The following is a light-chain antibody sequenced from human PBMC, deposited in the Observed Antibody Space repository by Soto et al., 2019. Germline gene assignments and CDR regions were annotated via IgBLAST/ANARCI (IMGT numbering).Light chain of an antibody. V-gene: IGLV2-14*01. CDR2: EVS. CDR3: SSYTGPINFPYI. Sequence: QSVLTQPASVSGSPGQSITISCTGTSSDFGDYDYVSWYLQHPGKVPKLMIYEVSNRPSGVSNRFSGSKSGNTDSLTISGLQAEDEADYYCSSYTGPINFPYIFGTGTKVTGL. J-gene: IGLJ1*01. CDR1: SSDFGDYDY.